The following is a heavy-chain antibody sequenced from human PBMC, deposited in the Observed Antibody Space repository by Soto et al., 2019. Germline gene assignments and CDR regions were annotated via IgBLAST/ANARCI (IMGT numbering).Heavy chain of an antibody. J-gene: IGHJ6*02. CDR3: AGSSWLHHVDDGMDV. D-gene: IGHD5-12*01. Sequence: QVQLVESGGGVVQPGRSLRLSCAASGFTFSSYGMHWVRQAPGKGLEWVAVIWYDGSNKYYADSVKGRFTISRDNFNETMYLQKNRLSAEATVVCYCAGSSWLHHVDDGMDVWGQGTTVTVSS. CDR1: GFTFSSYG. V-gene: IGHV3-33*01. CDR2: IWYDGSNK.